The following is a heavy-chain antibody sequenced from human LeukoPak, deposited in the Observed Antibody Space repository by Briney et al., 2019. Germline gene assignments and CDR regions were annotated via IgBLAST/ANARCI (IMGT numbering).Heavy chain of an antibody. Sequence: GESLKISCKGSGYNFTDYWIGWVRQMPGKGPEWMGIIYPGDSDTRYSPSFQGQVTISADKSINTAYLQWSSLKASDTAMYYCARPLNGDYNYWGQGTLVTVSS. D-gene: IGHD4-17*01. CDR3: ARPLNGDYNY. CDR1: GYNFTDYW. V-gene: IGHV5-51*01. J-gene: IGHJ4*02. CDR2: IYPGDSDT.